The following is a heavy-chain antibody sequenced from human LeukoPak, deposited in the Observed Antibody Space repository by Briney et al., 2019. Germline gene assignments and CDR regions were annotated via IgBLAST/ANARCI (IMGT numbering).Heavy chain of an antibody. CDR1: GFTVSTNY. CDR2: IYGGGDT. CDR3: ANSGNGYTPLDFVY. J-gene: IGHJ4*02. Sequence: GGFLRLSCAASGFTVSTNYMSWVREAPGKGLEWVSIIYGGGDTFYTESVKGRFTVSRDSSKNTLLLQMNSLRPEDTAVYYCANSGNGYTPLDFVYWGQGTRVAVSS. V-gene: IGHV3-66*01. D-gene: IGHD5-18*01.